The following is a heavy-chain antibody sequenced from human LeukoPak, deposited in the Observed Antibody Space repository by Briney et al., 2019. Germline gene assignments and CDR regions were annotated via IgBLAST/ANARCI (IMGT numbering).Heavy chain of an antibody. J-gene: IGHJ5*02. D-gene: IGHD2-2*01. CDR3: ARDMPHNCFDP. V-gene: IGHV1-46*01. Sequence: ASVKVSCKASGASFSNYYIHWVRQAPGQGLEWVGLIYPGGGWTNYAQKFQGRVTMTTDTSTSTVYMELSGLRSEDTAVYYCARDMPHNCFDPWGQGTLVTVSP. CDR2: IYPGGGWT. CDR1: GASFSNYY.